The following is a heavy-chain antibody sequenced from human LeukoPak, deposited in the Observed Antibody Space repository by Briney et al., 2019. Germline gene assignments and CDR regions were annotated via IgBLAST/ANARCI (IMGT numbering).Heavy chain of an antibody. CDR1: GGTFSSYG. Sequence: ASVKVSCKASGGTFSSYGISWVRQAPGQGLEWMGWISAYNGNTNYAQKLQGRVTMTTDTSTSTAYMELRSLRSDDTAVYYCARDRGYYDSSGDWGQGTLVTVSS. CDR2: ISAYNGNT. D-gene: IGHD3-22*01. V-gene: IGHV1-18*01. J-gene: IGHJ4*02. CDR3: ARDRGYYDSSGD.